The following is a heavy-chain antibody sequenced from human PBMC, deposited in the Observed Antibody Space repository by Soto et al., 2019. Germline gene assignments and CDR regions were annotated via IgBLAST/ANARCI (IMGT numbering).Heavy chain of an antibody. CDR1: GYSFTSLD. CDR2: MQPSTGRT. J-gene: IGHJ4*02. CDR3: ARGVRARVDY. V-gene: IGHV1-8*01. Sequence: QVQLVQSGAEVREPGASVKVSCKASGYSFTSLDINWVRQTAGQGLEWMGWMQPSTGRTGYAQKFQGRVTMTRDTAINPTYMELTTLSSDETAFYYSARGVRARVDYLGQRTAITVSS.